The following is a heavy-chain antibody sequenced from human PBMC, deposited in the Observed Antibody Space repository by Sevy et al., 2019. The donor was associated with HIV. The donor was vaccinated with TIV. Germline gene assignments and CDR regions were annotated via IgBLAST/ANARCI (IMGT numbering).Heavy chain of an antibody. CDR3: ARDIQGYCSSTSCYALEY. CDR1: GFTFSSYG. V-gene: IGHV3-33*01. Sequence: GGSLRLSCAASGFTFSSYGMHWVRQAPGKGLEWVAVIWYDGSNKYYADSVKGRFTISRDNSKNTLYLQMNSLRAEDTAVYYCARDIQGYCSSTSCYALEYWGQGTLVTVSS. J-gene: IGHJ4*02. D-gene: IGHD2-2*01. CDR2: IWYDGSNK.